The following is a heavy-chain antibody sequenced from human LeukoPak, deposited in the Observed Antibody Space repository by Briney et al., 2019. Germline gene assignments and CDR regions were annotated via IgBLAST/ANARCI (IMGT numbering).Heavy chain of an antibody. CDR2: LSWNSDNI. CDR3: AKDYYNYYAMDV. V-gene: IGHV3-9*01. CDR1: GFTFDDYA. J-gene: IGHJ6*02. Sequence: GRSLRLSCAASGFTFDDYAMHWVRQAPGKGLEWVSGLSWNSDNIGYADSVRGRFTISRDNAKNSLYLQMNSLRPEDTALYYCAKDYYNYYAMDVWGQGTTVTVSS.